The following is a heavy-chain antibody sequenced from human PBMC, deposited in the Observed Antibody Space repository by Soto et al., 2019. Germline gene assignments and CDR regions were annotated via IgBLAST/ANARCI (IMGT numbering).Heavy chain of an antibody. CDR3: ARDFFQSWGH. CDR1: GGTFSSYT. V-gene: IGHV1-69*04. CDR2: IIPILGIA. J-gene: IGHJ4*01. D-gene: IGHD7-27*01. Sequence: SVKVSCKASGGTFSSYTISWVRQAPGQGLEWMGRIIPILGIANYAQKFQGRVTITADKSTSTAYMELRSLRSDDTAVYYCARDFFQSWGHWGHGTLVTVSS.